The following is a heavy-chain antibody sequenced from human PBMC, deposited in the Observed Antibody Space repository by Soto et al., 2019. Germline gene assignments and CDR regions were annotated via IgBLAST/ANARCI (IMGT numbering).Heavy chain of an antibody. CDR1: GYTFTSYG. CDR2: ISAYNSNT. CDR3: ARDRPQDGYNYFFDY. J-gene: IGHJ4*02. Sequence: SVKVSCKASGYTFTSYGISWVRQAPGQGLEWMGWISAYNSNTNYAQKLQGRVTMTTDTPTSTAYMELRSLRFDDTAVYYCARDRPQDGYNYFFDYWGQGTLVTVSS. V-gene: IGHV1-18*01. D-gene: IGHD5-12*01.